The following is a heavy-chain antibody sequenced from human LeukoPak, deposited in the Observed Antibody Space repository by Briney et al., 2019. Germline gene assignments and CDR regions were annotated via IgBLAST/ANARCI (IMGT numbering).Heavy chain of an antibody. CDR1: GYTFTSYG. V-gene: IGHV1-69*06. D-gene: IGHD4-17*01. J-gene: IGHJ5*02. CDR3: AATVTGRGNWFDP. CDR2: IIPIFGTA. Sequence: ASVKVSCKASGYTFTSYGISWVRQAPGQGLEWMGGIIPIFGTANYAQKFQGRVTITADKSTSTAYMELSSLRSEDTAVYCCAATVTGRGNWFDPWGQGTLVTVSS.